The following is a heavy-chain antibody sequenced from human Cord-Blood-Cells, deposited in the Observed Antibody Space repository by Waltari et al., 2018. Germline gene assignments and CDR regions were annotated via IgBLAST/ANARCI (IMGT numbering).Heavy chain of an antibody. V-gene: IGHV3-30-3*01. Sequence: QVQLVESGGGVVQPGRSLRLSCAASGFTFSRYAMPWVRQAPGKGLEWVAVISYDGSNKYYADSVKGRFTISRDNSKNTLYLQMNSLRAEDTAVYYCARDSRSGGMDVWGQGTTVTVSS. J-gene: IGHJ6*02. CDR3: ARDSRSGGMDV. CDR1: GFTFSRYA. CDR2: ISYDGSNK.